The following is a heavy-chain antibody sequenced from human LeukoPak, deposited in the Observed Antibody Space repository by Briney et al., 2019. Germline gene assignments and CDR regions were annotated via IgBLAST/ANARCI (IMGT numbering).Heavy chain of an antibody. CDR3: AAKGLIPTPFDY. Sequence: PSETLSLTCAVYGGSFSGYCWSWIRQPPGKGLEWIGEINHSGSTNYNPSLKSRVTISVDTSKNQFSLKLSSVTAADTAVYYCAAKGLIPTPFDYWGQGTLVTVSS. CDR2: INHSGST. D-gene: IGHD2-2*01. CDR1: GGSFSGYC. J-gene: IGHJ4*02. V-gene: IGHV4-34*01.